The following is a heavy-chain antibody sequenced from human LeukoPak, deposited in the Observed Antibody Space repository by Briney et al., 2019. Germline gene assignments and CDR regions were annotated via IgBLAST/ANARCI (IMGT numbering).Heavy chain of an antibody. V-gene: IGHV4-30-2*01. CDR1: GGSISSGGYS. Sequence: PSQTLSLTCAVSGGSISSGGYSWSWIRQPPGKGLEWIGYIYHSGSTYYNPPLKSRVTISVDRSKNQFSLKLSSVTAADTAVYYCARGVTMVRGVLFDYWGQGTLVTVSS. D-gene: IGHD3-10*01. CDR3: ARGVTMVRGVLFDY. CDR2: IYHSGST. J-gene: IGHJ4*02.